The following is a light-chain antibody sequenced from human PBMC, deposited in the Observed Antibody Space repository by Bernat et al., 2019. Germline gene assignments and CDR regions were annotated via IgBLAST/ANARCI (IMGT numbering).Light chain of an antibody. J-gene: IGLJ1*01. Sequence: QSALTQPASVSGSPGQSITISCTGTSSDVGGYNYVSWYQQHPGKVPKLLIHDVSHRPSGVSNRFSGSKSGNTASLIISGLQAEDEADYYCSSYTSTTTLYVFGTGTEVTVL. V-gene: IGLV2-14*01. CDR2: DVS. CDR1: SSDVGGYNY. CDR3: SSYTSTTTLYV.